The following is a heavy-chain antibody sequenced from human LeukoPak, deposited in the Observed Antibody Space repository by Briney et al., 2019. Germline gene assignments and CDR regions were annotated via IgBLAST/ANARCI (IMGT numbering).Heavy chain of an antibody. J-gene: IGHJ5*02. V-gene: IGHV1-2*02. CDR3: ARDRGSSSWSNWFDP. Sequence: ASVKVSCKASGYTFTCYYMHWVRQAPGQGLEWMGWINPNSGGTNYAQKFQGRVTMTRDTSISTAYMELSRLRSDDTAVYYCARDRGSSSWSNWFDPWGQGTLVTVSS. CDR2: INPNSGGT. CDR1: GYTFTCYY. D-gene: IGHD6-13*01.